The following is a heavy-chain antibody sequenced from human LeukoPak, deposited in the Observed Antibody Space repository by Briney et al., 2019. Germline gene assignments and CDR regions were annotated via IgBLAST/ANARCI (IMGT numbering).Heavy chain of an antibody. CDR2: INHSGST. D-gene: IGHD3-10*01. Sequence: PSETLSLTCAVYGGSFSGYYWSWIRQPPGKGLEWIGEINHSGSTNYNPSLKSRVTISVDTSKNQFSLKLSSVTAADTAVYYCARHVSDRYYYGSGSYSRPYYFDYWGQGTLVTVSS. V-gene: IGHV4-34*01. CDR3: ARHVSDRYYYGSGSYSRPYYFDY. CDR1: GGSFSGYY. J-gene: IGHJ4*02.